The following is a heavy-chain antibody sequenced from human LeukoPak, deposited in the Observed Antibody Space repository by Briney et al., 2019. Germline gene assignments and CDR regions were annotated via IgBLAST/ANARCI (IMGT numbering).Heavy chain of an antibody. CDR2: IASDGTI. V-gene: IGHV3-48*03. CDR3: ATSLSGWGTYHYMNV. Sequence: GGSLRLSCVASGFILSTSEMNWVRQAPGRGLEWVSFIASDGTIYYADSVKGRFTLSRDNAKNSLYLQMNSLRAEDTAVYYFATSLSGWGTYHYMNVWGKGTTVTISS. D-gene: IGHD6-19*01. CDR1: GFILSTSE. J-gene: IGHJ6*03.